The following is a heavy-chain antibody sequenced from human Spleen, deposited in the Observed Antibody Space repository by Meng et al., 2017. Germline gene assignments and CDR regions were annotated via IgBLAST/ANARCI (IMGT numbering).Heavy chain of an antibody. Sequence: GSLRLSCTVSGGSFSGYYWSWIRQPPGKGLEWIGEINHSGSTNYNPSLKSRVTISVDTSKNQFSLKLSSVTAADTAVYYCARVGRNDFWSGYPYYYYYGMDVWGQGTTVTVSS. V-gene: IGHV4-34*01. D-gene: IGHD3-3*01. CDR2: INHSGST. J-gene: IGHJ6*02. CDR1: GGSFSGYY. CDR3: ARVGRNDFWSGYPYYYYYGMDV.